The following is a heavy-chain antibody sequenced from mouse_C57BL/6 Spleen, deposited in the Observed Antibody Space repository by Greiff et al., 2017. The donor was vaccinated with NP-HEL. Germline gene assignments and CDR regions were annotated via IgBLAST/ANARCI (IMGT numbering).Heavy chain of an antibody. CDR1: GYAFSSSW. J-gene: IGHJ4*01. CDR3: ARSKAAQATGFYAMDY. Sequence: QVQLQQSGPELVKPGASVKISCKASGYAFSSSWMNWVKQRPGKGLEGIGRIYPGDGDTNYNGKFKGKATLTADKSSSTAYMQLSSLTSEDSAVYFCARSKAAQATGFYAMDYWGQGTSVTVSS. D-gene: IGHD3-2*02. CDR2: IYPGDGDT. V-gene: IGHV1-82*01.